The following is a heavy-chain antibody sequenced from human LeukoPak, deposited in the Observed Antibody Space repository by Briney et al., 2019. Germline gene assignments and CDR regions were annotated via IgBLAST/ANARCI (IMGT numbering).Heavy chain of an antibody. V-gene: IGHV3-7*01. CDR3: ASKRWECDN. CDR1: GFTFSTYW. Sequence: GGSLRLSCAASGFTFSTYWMSWVRQAPGKGPEWVANIKFDGSEKSYVESVKGRFTISRDNAKNSLYLQMNSLRAEDTAVYYCASKRWECDNWGQGTLVTVSS. CDR2: IKFDGSEK. D-gene: IGHD1-26*01. J-gene: IGHJ4*02.